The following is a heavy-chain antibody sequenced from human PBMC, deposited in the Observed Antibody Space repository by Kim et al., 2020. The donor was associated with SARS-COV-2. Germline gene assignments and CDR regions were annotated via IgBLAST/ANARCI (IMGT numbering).Heavy chain of an antibody. Sequence: GGSLRLSCAASGFIFSNYAMSWVRQAPGKGLEWVSIIYAGGTSTYYADSVKGRFTISRDNSKNTLYLQMSSLRAEDTAVYCCTRAAVADYNWFDPWGQGT. CDR2: IYAGGTST. D-gene: IGHD6-19*01. CDR1: GFIFSNYA. V-gene: IGHV3-23*03. J-gene: IGHJ5*02. CDR3: TRAAVADYNWFDP.